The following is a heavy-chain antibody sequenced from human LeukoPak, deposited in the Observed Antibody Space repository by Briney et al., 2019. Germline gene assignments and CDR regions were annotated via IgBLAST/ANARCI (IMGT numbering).Heavy chain of an antibody. CDR3: ASWAGNTQSDSWSGPFDY. Sequence: GGSLRLSCAASGFTFGSSSMSWVRQAPGKGLEWVSYISDSGRTTFYADSVKGRFTISRDNAKNSLYLQMSSLRVEDTAVYYCASWAGNTQSDSWSGPFDYWGQGTLVTVSS. J-gene: IGHJ4*02. CDR1: GFTFGSSS. D-gene: IGHD3-3*01. CDR2: ISDSGRTT. V-gene: IGHV3-48*04.